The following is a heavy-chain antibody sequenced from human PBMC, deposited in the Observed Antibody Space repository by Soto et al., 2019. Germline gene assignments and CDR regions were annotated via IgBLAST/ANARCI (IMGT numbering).Heavy chain of an antibody. J-gene: IGHJ6*02. D-gene: IGHD5-12*01. V-gene: IGHV1-69*13. CDR1: GGTFNNYP. CDR2: SIPIFGTA. Sequence: SVKVSCKASGGTFNNYPSTWVRQAPGEGLEWMGGSIPIFGTANYAQKFQGRVTISVDESTSTAYMELSSLRSEDTAVYYCARGRGYSGPDHHYYFDMDVWGQGTTVTVSS. CDR3: ARGRGYSGPDHHYYFDMDV.